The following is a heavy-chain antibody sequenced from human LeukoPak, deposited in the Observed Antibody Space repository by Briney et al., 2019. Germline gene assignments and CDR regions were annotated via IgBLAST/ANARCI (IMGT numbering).Heavy chain of an antibody. J-gene: IGHJ4*02. D-gene: IGHD3-10*01. CDR3: ARDWDYGSGSYYNGYFDY. CDR1: GFTFSDYY. CDR2: ISSSGSTI. Sequence: GGSLRLPCAASGFTFSDYYMSWIRQAPGKGLEWVSYISSSGSTIYYADSVKGRFTISRDNAKNSLYLQMNSLRAEDTAVYYCARDWDYGSGSYYNGYFDYWGQGTLVTVSS. V-gene: IGHV3-11*01.